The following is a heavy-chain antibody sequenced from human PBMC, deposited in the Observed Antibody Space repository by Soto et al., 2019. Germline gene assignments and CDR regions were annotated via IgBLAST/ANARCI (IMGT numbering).Heavy chain of an antibody. CDR3: ASVRGGYYYAMDV. V-gene: IGHV4-4*02. CDR2: IYHSGST. D-gene: IGHD3-10*02. J-gene: IGHJ6*02. Sequence: SETLSLSCAGSGGSMSSSNWWSWVRQPPGKGLEWIGEIYHSGSTNYNPSLKSRVTISVDKSKNQFSLKLSSVTAADTAVYYCASVRGGYYYAMDVWGQGTTVT. CDR1: GGSMSSSNW.